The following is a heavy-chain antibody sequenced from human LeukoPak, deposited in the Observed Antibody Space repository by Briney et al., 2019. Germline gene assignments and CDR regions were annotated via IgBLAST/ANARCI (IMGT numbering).Heavy chain of an antibody. J-gene: IGHJ4*02. V-gene: IGHV3-23*01. CDR1: GFTFSSSA. D-gene: IGHD2-15*01. Sequence: GGSLRLSCAASGFTFSSSAMSWVRQVPGKGLEWVSGISASGGSTSYADSVRGQFTISRDNSKNTLHLQMSSLRAEDTAVYYCAKGTGDNCYTPLDYWGQGALVTVSS. CDR3: AKGTGDNCYTPLDY. CDR2: ISASGGST.